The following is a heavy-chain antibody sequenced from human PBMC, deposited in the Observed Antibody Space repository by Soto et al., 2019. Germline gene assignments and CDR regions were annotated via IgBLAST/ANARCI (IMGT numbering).Heavy chain of an antibody. CDR2: IYYSGST. CDR3: ARIPAGGYSSGMAWVDY. V-gene: IGHV4-39*01. D-gene: IGHD6-19*01. J-gene: IGHJ4*02. Sequence: QLQLQESGPGLVKPSETLSLTCTVSGGSISSSSYYWGWIRQPPGKGRGWIGSIYYSGSTYYNPSLKSRVTISVDTSKNQFSLKLSSVTAADTAVYYCARIPAGGYSSGMAWVDYWGQGTLVTVSS. CDR1: GGSISSSSYY.